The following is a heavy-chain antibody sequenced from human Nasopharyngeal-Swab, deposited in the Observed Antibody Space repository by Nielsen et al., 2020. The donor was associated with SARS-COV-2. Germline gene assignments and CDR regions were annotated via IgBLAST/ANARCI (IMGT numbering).Heavy chain of an antibody. Sequence: GESLKISCAASGFTFSSYDMHWVRQATGKGLEWVSAIGTAGDTYYPGSVKGRFAISRENAKNSLYLQMNSLRAGDTAVYYCARGGKTTRYGMDVWGQGTTVTVS. CDR2: IGTAGDT. D-gene: IGHD1-7*01. V-gene: IGHV3-13*04. CDR3: ARGGKTTRYGMDV. J-gene: IGHJ6*02. CDR1: GFTFSSYD.